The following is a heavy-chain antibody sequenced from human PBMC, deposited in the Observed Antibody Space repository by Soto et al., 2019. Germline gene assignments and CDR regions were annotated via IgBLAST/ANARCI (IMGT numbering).Heavy chain of an antibody. CDR1: GYSFTSHW. CDR3: ARRLSGPKEEYNAYYFYGLDV. CDR2: IDPSDSYT. V-gene: IGHV5-10-1*01. Sequence: GESLKISCQGSGYSFTSHWITWVRQTPGTGLEWTGRIDPSDSYTNYSPSFQGRVTISADRSISTAFLQWSSLEASDTAIYYCARRLSGPKEEYNAYYFYGLDVWGQGTTVTVSS. J-gene: IGHJ6*02. D-gene: IGHD1-1*01.